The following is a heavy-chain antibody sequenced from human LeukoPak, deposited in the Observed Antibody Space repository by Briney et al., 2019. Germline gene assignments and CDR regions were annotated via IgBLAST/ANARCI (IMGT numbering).Heavy chain of an antibody. V-gene: IGHV3-23*01. CDR1: GFTFSSYA. Sequence: PWGSLLLSCAASGFTFSSYAMSGVRQAPGKGLEWVSGISGSGGTTYYADSVRGRFTISRDSSSNTLYLQMNSLRAEDTAVYYCAKAAGSSGWYHLDYWGQGTLVTVSS. J-gene: IGHJ4*02. CDR3: AKAAGSSGWYHLDY. D-gene: IGHD6-19*01. CDR2: ISGSGGTT.